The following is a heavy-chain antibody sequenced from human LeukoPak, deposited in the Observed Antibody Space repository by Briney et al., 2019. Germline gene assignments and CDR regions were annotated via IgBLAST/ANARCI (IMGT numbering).Heavy chain of an antibody. Sequence: GGSLRLSCAASGFTFSSYSMNWVRQAPGKGQEWVSYISSSSSTIYYADSVKGRFTISRDDAKNSLYLQMNSLRAEDTAVYYCARGIAVVDYWGQGTLVTVSS. CDR3: ARGIAVVDY. CDR2: ISSSSSTI. J-gene: IGHJ4*02. CDR1: GFTFSSYS. V-gene: IGHV3-48*01. D-gene: IGHD6-19*01.